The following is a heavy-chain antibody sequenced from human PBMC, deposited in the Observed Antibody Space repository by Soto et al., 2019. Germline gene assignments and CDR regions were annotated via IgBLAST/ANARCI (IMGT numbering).Heavy chain of an antibody. CDR3: AREGPAMGDVDY. CDR1: GYTFTSYG. Sequence: QGQLVQAGVEVKKPGASVKVSCKASGYTFTSYGISWVRQAPGQGLEWMGWISPYNGNTNHAQRFQGRVTMTTDTSTSTVYMELRSLRSDDPAVYYCAREGPAMGDVDYWGQGTLVSVSS. CDR2: ISPYNGNT. J-gene: IGHJ4*02. V-gene: IGHV1-18*01. D-gene: IGHD2-2*01.